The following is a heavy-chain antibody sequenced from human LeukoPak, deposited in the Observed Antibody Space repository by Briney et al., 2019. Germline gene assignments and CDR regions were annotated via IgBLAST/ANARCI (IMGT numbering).Heavy chain of an antibody. Sequence: GGSLRLSCAASGFTFSSYAMSWVRQAPGKGLEWVSAITGSSGYTYYADSVKGRSTISRDNSKNTLYLQMNSLRVEDTAVYYCAKRLSGWYWIDYWGQGTLVTVSS. D-gene: IGHD6-19*01. CDR1: GFTFSSYA. V-gene: IGHV3-23*01. J-gene: IGHJ4*02. CDR2: ITGSSGYT. CDR3: AKRLSGWYWIDY.